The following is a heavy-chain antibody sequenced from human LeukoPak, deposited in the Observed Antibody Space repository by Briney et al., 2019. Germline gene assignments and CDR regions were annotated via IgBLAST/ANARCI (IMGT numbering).Heavy chain of an antibody. D-gene: IGHD2-2*01. CDR2: ISGSGGST. V-gene: IGHV3-23*01. CDR1: GFTFSSYA. CDR3: AKDSSLYCSSTSCYVGWFDP. Sequence: GGSLRLSCAASGFTFSSYAMSWVRQAPGKGLEWVSAISGSGGSTYYADSVKGRFTISRDNSKNTLYLQMNSLRAEDTAVYYCAKDSSLYCSSTSCYVGWFDPWGQGTLVTVSS. J-gene: IGHJ5*02.